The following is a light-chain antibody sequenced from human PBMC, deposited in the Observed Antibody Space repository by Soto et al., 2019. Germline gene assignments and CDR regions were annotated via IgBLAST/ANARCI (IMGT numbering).Light chain of an antibody. Sequence: QSVLAQPASVSGSPGQSITISCTGTSXDVGGYNYVSWYQQHPGKAPKLMIYEVSNRPSGVSNRSSGSESGNTASLTISGLQAEDEADYYCSSYTSSTFYVFGTGTKVTVL. J-gene: IGLJ1*01. V-gene: IGLV2-14*01. CDR2: EVS. CDR3: SSYTSSTFYV. CDR1: SXDVGGYNY.